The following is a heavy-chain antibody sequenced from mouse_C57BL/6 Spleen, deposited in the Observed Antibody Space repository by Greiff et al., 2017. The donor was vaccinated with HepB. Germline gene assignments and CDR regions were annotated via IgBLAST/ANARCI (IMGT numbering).Heavy chain of an antibody. V-gene: IGHV1-18*01. CDR1: GYTFTDYN. J-gene: IGHJ1*03. Sequence: VQLQQSGPELVKPGASVKIPCKASGYTFTDYNMDWVKQSHGKSLEWIGDINPNNGGTIYNQKFKGKATLTVDKSSSTAYMELRSLTSEDTAVYYCARSGLLLRTWYFDVWGTGTTVTVSS. D-gene: IGHD1-1*01. CDR3: ARSGLLLRTWYFDV. CDR2: INPNNGGT.